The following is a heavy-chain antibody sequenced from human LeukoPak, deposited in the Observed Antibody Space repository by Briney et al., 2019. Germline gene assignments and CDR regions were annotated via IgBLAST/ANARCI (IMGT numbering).Heavy chain of an antibody. J-gene: IGHJ4*02. CDR1: GFTVSSNY. CDR3: VGSLWGYQFDY. Sequence: GGSLRLSCAASGFTVSSNYMSWVRHAPEKGLEWVSVIYNTGATYYADSVKGRFTISRDNSKNTVDLQMNSLRTADTAVYYCVGSLWGYQFDYWAREPWSPSPQ. V-gene: IGHV3-66*02. CDR2: IYNTGAT. D-gene: IGHD3-16*01.